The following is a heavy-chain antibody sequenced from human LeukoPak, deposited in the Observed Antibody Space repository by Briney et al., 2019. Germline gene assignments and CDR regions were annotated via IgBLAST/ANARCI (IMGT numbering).Heavy chain of an antibody. CDR2: IYYTGNT. V-gene: IGHV4-59*08. CDR3: ARHPGASFDS. J-gene: IGHJ4*02. D-gene: IGHD7-27*01. CDR1: GGSISGYY. Sequence: SETLSLTCSVSGGSISGYYWSWIRQPPGRRLEWIGYIYYTGNTTYNPSLKSRVTISIDRSKNLSSLKLTSVTVADTAVYFCARHPGASFDSWGQGNLVTVSS.